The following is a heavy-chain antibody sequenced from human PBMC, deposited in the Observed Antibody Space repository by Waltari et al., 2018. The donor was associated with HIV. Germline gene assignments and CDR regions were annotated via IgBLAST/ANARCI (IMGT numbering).Heavy chain of an antibody. CDR1: GFTFSRSW. D-gene: IGHD6-19*01. CDR3: ARLQWATQNLDF. CDR2: IKEDGSER. Sequence: EVQLVESGGGSVQPGGSLRLSCTVSGFTFSRSWMTWVSQAPGRGLEWVANIKEDGSERSYVESVKGRFIISRDNAKNSLFLQMYGLGAEDTGVYYCARLQWATQNLDFWGQGTLVTVSS. V-gene: IGHV3-7*01. J-gene: IGHJ4*02.